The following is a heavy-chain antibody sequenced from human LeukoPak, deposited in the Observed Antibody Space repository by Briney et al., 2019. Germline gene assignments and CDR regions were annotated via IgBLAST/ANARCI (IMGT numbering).Heavy chain of an antibody. CDR3: ARGRGSGTHDY. D-gene: IGHD3-3*01. V-gene: IGHV3-21*01. CDR2: ISSSSSYI. Sequence: TGGSLRLSCVASGFPFSSYWMNWVRQAPGKGLEWVSSISSSSSYIYYADSVKGRFTISRDNAKNSLYLQMNSLRAEDTAVYYCARGRGSGTHDYWGQGTLVTVSS. CDR1: GFPFSSYW. J-gene: IGHJ4*02.